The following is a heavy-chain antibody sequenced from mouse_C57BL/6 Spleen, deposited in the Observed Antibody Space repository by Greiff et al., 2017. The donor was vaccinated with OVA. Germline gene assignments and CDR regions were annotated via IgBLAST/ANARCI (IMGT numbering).Heavy chain of an antibody. J-gene: IGHJ3*01. V-gene: IGHV1-55*01. CDR1: GYTFTSYW. CDR2: IYPGSGST. CDR3: AIAGYDYDRAWFAY. D-gene: IGHD2-4*01. Sequence: VQLQQPGAELVKPGASVKMSCKASGYTFTSYWISWVTQRPGQGLEWIGDIYPGSGSTNYNEKFKSKATLTVDTSSSTAYMQLRSLTSEDSAVYYCAIAGYDYDRAWFAYWGQGTLVTVSA.